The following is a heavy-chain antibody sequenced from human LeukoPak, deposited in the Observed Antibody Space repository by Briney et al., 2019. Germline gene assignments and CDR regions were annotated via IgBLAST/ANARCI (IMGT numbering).Heavy chain of an antibody. CDR2: IYSGGST. Sequence: GGSLRLSCAASRFTFTTYAMSWVRQAPGKGLEWVSVIYSGGSTYYADSVKGRFTISRDNSKNTLYLQMNSLRAEDTAVYYCAREILRTAMSDWGQGTLVTVSS. V-gene: IGHV3-66*01. D-gene: IGHD5-18*01. CDR3: AREILRTAMSD. CDR1: RFTFTTYA. J-gene: IGHJ4*02.